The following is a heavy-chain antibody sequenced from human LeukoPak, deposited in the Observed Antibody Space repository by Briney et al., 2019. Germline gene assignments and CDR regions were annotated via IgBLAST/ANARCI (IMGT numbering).Heavy chain of an antibody. Sequence: GASVKVSCKASGYTFTSYDISWVRQAPGQGLEWMGCISAYNGNTNYAQKLQGRVTMTTDTSTSTAYMELRSLRSDDTAVYYCARQAPNSGSNAFDIWGQGTMVTVSS. CDR3: ARQAPNSGSNAFDI. V-gene: IGHV1-18*01. CDR1: GYTFTSYD. J-gene: IGHJ3*02. CDR2: ISAYNGNT. D-gene: IGHD3-10*01.